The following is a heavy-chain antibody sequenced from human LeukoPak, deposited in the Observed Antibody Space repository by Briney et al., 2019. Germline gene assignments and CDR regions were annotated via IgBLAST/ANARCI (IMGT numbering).Heavy chain of an antibody. Sequence: ASVKVSCKASGGTFSSYTISWVRQAPGQGLEWMGRIIPILGIASYAQKFQGRVTITADKSTSTAYMELSSLRSEDTAVYYCASAPPLEWLSWFDPWGQGTLVTVSS. V-gene: IGHV1-69*02. D-gene: IGHD3-3*01. CDR1: GGTFSSYT. CDR3: ASAPPLEWLSWFDP. CDR2: IIPILGIA. J-gene: IGHJ5*02.